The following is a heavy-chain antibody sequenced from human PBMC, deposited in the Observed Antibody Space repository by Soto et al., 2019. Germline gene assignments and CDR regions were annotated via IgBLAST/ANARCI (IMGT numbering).Heavy chain of an antibody. J-gene: IGHJ4*02. CDR3: ARDSPPVDY. Sequence: QVQLVQSGAEVKKPGASVKVSCKASGYTFTSYGISWVRQAPGQGREWMGWISAYNGNTKYAQKLKGRVTMTTDTSTSTAYRERRSLSSDDTAVYYCARDSPPVDYWGQGTLVTVSS. CDR2: ISAYNGNT. CDR1: GYTFTSYG. V-gene: IGHV1-18*01.